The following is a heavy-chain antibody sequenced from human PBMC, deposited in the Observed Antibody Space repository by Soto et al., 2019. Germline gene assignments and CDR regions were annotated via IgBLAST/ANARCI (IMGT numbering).Heavy chain of an antibody. Sequence: ASVKVSCKASGYTFTSYGISWVRQAPGQGLEWMGWISAYNGNTNYAQKPQGRVTMTTDTSTSTAYMELRSLRSDDTAVYYCARDKGGSYLYYYYGMDVWGQGTTVTVSS. CDR3: ARDKGGSYLYYYYGMDV. V-gene: IGHV1-18*01. D-gene: IGHD1-26*01. J-gene: IGHJ6*02. CDR1: GYTFTSYG. CDR2: ISAYNGNT.